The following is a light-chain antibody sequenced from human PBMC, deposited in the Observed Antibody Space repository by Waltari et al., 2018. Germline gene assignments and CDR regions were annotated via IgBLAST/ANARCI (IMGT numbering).Light chain of an antibody. Sequence: GTPDPSWSGPLGGQDRPTGALSTGALSTTPCPTLYQQTPGQAPRTLVYKANARSSGVPDRFSGSILGNTAALTITGAQADDESDYYCALYMGSGIWVFGGGTRLTVL. V-gene: IGLV8-61*01. CDR2: KAN. J-gene: IGLJ3*02. CDR3: ALYMGSGIWV. CDR1: TGALSTTPC.